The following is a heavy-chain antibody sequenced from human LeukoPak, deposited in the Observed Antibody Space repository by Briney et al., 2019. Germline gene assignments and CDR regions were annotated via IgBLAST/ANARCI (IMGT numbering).Heavy chain of an antibody. J-gene: IGHJ4*02. CDR2: INPNSGGT. Sequence: ASVKVSCKASGGTFSSYAISWVRQAPGQGLEWMGWINPNSGGTNYAQKFQGRVTMTRDASISTAYMELSRLRSDDTAVYYCAYGDTAIFRWGQGTLVTVSS. CDR1: GGTFSSYA. V-gene: IGHV1-2*02. CDR3: AYGDTAIFR. D-gene: IGHD5-18*01.